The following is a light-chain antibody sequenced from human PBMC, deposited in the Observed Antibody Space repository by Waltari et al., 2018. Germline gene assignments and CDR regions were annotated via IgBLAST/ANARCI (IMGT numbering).Light chain of an antibody. Sequence: QSALTQPPSASGSPGQSVTISCTGTSSDVGAYNSVPWYQQHPGNVPKLMIYEVSKRPSGVPDRFSGSKSGNTASLTVSGLQAEDEADYYCSSYAGSLYVFGTGTKVTVL. CDR3: SSYAGSLYV. CDR2: EVS. CDR1: SSDVGAYNS. V-gene: IGLV2-8*01. J-gene: IGLJ1*01.